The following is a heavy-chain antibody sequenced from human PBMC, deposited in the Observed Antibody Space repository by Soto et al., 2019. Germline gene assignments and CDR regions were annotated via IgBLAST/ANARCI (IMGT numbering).Heavy chain of an antibody. Sequence: EAQLVESGGGLVQPCGSLRIYCAASGFTFSDYWISWVRQSPGNGLECVANIKTDGSEKYYVDPVKGRFTISRDNAKTSLYLQMNSLRAKDTAVYYCASSMGRGGNDYWGQGTLVAVSS. CDR1: GFTFSDYW. CDR2: IKTDGSEK. CDR3: ASSMGRGGNDY. J-gene: IGHJ4*02. D-gene: IGHD3-10*01. V-gene: IGHV3-7*03.